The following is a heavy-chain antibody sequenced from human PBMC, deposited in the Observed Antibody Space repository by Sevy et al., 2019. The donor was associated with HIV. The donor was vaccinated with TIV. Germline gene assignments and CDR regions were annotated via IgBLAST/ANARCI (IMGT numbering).Heavy chain of an antibody. CDR3: ARGTPAFCTGGVCFNWFDP. J-gene: IGHJ5*02. Sequence: GGSLRLSCAASRFSFNGYGMHWVRQAPGKGLEWVAFIRYDGSNKYYADSVEGRFTISRNDSKNTLYLQMNSLRAEDTALYYCARGTPAFCTGGVCFNWFDPWGQGTLVTVSS. CDR2: IRYDGSNK. V-gene: IGHV3-30*02. D-gene: IGHD2-8*02. CDR1: RFSFNGYG.